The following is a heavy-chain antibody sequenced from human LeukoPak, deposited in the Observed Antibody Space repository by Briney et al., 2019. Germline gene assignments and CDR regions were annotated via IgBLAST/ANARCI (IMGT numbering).Heavy chain of an antibody. Sequence: SETLSLTCTVSGVSISSSSYYWGWIRQPPGKGLEWIGSIYYSGSTYYNPSLKSRVTISVDTSKNQFSLKLSSVTAADTTVYYCARLTGYSSGWVDYWGQGTLVTVSS. CDR3: ARLTGYSSGWVDY. J-gene: IGHJ4*02. D-gene: IGHD6-19*01. V-gene: IGHV4-39*01. CDR2: IYYSGST. CDR1: GVSISSSSYY.